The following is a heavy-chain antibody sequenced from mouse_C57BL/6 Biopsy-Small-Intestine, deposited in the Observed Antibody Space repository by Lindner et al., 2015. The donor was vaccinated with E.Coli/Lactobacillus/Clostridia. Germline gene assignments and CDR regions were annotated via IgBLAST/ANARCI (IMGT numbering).Heavy chain of an antibody. Sequence: VQLQESGAELVKPGASVKISCKASGYTFTDYYINWVKQRPGQGLEWIGKIGPGSGSTYYNERFKGKATLTADKSSSTAYMQLSSLTSEDSAVYFCAKPLYDNYRSYTMDYWGQGTSVTVSS. CDR2: IGPGSGST. J-gene: IGHJ4*01. CDR1: GYTFTDYY. V-gene: IGHV1-77*01. CDR3: AKPLYDNYRSYTMDY. D-gene: IGHD2-3*01.